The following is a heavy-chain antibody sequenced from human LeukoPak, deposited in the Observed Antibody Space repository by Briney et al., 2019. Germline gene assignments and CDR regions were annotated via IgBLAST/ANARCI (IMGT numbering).Heavy chain of an antibody. Sequence: SETLSLTCTVSGGSISSYYWSWIRQPAGEGLEWIGRIYTSGSTNYNPSLKSRVTMSVDTSKNQFSLKLSSVTAADTAVYYCARDLVVVPAAYYYYYGMDVWGQGTTVTVSS. V-gene: IGHV4-4*07. CDR1: GGSISSYY. CDR3: ARDLVVVPAAYYYYYGMDV. D-gene: IGHD2-2*01. CDR2: IYTSGST. J-gene: IGHJ6*02.